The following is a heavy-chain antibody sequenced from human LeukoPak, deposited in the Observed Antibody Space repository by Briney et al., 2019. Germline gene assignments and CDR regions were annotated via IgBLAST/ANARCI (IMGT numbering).Heavy chain of an antibody. V-gene: IGHV4-34*01. J-gene: IGHJ4*02. CDR3: ARGVVDTASDY. CDR1: GGSFSGYY. Sequence: SETLSLTCAVYGGSFSGYYWSWIRQPPGKGLEWIGEINHSGSTNYNPSLKSRVTISVDTSKNQFSLKLSSVTAADTAVYYCARGVVDTASDYWGREPWSPSPQ. CDR2: INHSGST. D-gene: IGHD5-18*01.